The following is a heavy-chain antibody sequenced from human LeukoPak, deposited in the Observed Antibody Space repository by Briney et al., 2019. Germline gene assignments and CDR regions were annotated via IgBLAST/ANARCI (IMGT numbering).Heavy chain of an antibody. Sequence: GGSLRLSCAASRFTFSSYAMHWVRQAPGKGLEYVSAISSNGGSTYYANSVKGRFTISRDNSKNTLYPQMGSLRAEDMAVYYCARGVLARGSSGWYFDYWGQGTLVTVSS. D-gene: IGHD6-19*01. V-gene: IGHV3-64*01. CDR3: ARGVLARGSSGWYFDY. CDR1: RFTFSSYA. CDR2: ISSNGGST. J-gene: IGHJ4*02.